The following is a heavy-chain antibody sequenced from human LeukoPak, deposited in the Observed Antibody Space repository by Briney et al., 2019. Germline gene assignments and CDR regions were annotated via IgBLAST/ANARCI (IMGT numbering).Heavy chain of an antibody. J-gene: IGHJ4*02. V-gene: IGHV4-34*01. CDR1: GESFSGYY. Sequence: SETLSLTCAVYGESFSGYYWSWIRQPPGKGLEWIGEINHSGTTNYNPSLKSRVTISVDTSKNQFSLNLNSVTAADTAVYYCARAGSFYYDTGGYYPFDYWGQRTLVTVSS. CDR2: INHSGTT. D-gene: IGHD3-22*01. CDR3: ARAGSFYYDTGGYYPFDY.